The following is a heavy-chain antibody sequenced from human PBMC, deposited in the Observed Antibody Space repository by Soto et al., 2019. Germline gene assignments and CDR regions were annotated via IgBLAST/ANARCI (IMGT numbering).Heavy chain of an antibody. D-gene: IGHD3-16*01. CDR3: ARHGAFGTLWFGS. Sequence: NPSETLSLTCTVSGGSISSSSYYWGWIRQPPGKGLEWIGSIYYSGSTYYNPSLKSRVTISVDTSKNQFSLKLSSVTAADTAVYYCARHGAFGTLWFGSLGQGTLVTVSS. CDR2: IYYSGST. CDR1: GGSISSSSYY. J-gene: IGHJ5*01. V-gene: IGHV4-39*01.